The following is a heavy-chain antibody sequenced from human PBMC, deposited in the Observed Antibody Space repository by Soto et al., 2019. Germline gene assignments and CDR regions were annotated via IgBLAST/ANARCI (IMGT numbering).Heavy chain of an antibody. CDR1: GFTFSSYG. Sequence: QVQLVESGGGVVQPGRSLRLSCAASGFTFSSYGMHWVRQAPGKGLEWVAVISYDGSNKYYADSVKGRFTISRDNAKNTLYRQMNSLRAEDTAVYYCVKAIFHSGWPSLIDYWGQGTLVTVSS. CDR3: VKAIFHSGWPSLIDY. CDR2: ISYDGSNK. V-gene: IGHV3-30*18. J-gene: IGHJ4*02. D-gene: IGHD6-19*01.